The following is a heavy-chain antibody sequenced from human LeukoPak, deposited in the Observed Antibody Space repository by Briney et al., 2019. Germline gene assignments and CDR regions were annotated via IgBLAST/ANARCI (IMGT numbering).Heavy chain of an antibody. CDR2: INPNSGGT. CDR3: ARDQSSYHYYFYNMDV. J-gene: IGHJ6*03. Sequence: ASVKVSCKASGYTFTGYYMHWVRQAPGQGLEWMGWINPNSGGTNHAQKFQGRITMTTDTSTSTAYMELRSLTSDDTAVYYCARDQSSYHYYFYNMDVWGKGTTVTISS. D-gene: IGHD6-6*01. V-gene: IGHV1-2*02. CDR1: GYTFTGYY.